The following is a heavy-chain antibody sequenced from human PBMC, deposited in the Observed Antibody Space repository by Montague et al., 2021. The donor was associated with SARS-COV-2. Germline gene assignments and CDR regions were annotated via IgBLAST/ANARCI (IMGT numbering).Heavy chain of an antibody. CDR1: GGSFSGYY. J-gene: IGHJ4*02. V-gene: IGHV4-34*01. CDR2: INHSGST. CDR3: ARVAESTYYDFWSGYLRFYYFDY. Sequence: SETLSLTCAVYGGSFSGYYWSWIRQPPGKGLGWIGEINHSGSTNYNPSLKSRVTISVDTSKNQFSLKLSSVTAADTAVYYCARVAESTYYDFWSGYLRFYYFDYWGQGTLVTVSS. D-gene: IGHD3-3*01.